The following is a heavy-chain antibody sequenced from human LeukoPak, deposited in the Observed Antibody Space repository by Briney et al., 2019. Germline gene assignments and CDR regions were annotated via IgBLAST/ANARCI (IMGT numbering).Heavy chain of an antibody. V-gene: IGHV1-69*04. CDR3: ARDIASWCSSTSCYAFGY. Sequence: GASVKVSCKASGGTFSSYAISWVRQAPGQGLEWMGRIIPILGIANYAQKFQGRVTITADKSTSTAYMELSSLRSEDTAVYYCARDIASWCSSTSCYAFGYWGQGTLVTVSS. CDR2: IIPILGIA. CDR1: GGTFSSYA. J-gene: IGHJ4*02. D-gene: IGHD2-2*01.